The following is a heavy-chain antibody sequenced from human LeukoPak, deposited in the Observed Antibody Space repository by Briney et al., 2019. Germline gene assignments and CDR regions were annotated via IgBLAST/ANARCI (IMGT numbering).Heavy chain of an antibody. J-gene: IGHJ3*02. V-gene: IGHV1-2*02. CDR3: ARGSYGDYVPDAFDI. Sequence: ASVKVSCKASGYTFTGYYMHWVRQAPGQGLEWMGWINPNSGGTNYAQKFQGRVTMTRDTSISTAYMEPSRLRSDDTAVYYCARGSYGDYVPDAFDIWGRGTMVTVSS. CDR2: INPNSGGT. CDR1: GYTFTGYY. D-gene: IGHD4-17*01.